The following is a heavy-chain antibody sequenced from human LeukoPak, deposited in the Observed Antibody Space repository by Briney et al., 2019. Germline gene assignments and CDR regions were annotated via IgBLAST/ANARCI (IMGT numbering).Heavy chain of an antibody. V-gene: IGHV4-61*02. D-gene: IGHD1-26*01. CDR3: ARDHPTPTTGYMDV. J-gene: IGHJ6*03. CDR1: GGSISSGNYY. CDR2: IYTSGST. Sequence: SETLSLTCTVSGGSISSGNYYWSWIRQPAGKGLEWIGRIYTSGSTNYNPSFKSRVTISAETSKNQFSLKLSSVTAADTAVYYCARDHPTPTTGYMDVWGKGTTVTVSS.